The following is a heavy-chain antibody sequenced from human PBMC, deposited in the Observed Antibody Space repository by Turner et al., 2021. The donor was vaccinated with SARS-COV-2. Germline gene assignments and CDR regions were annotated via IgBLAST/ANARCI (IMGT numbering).Heavy chain of an antibody. CDR3: VRDRVPYDVWSGYMGAFDM. Sequence: ELQLVESGGGLVQPGGSLRVSRAVSGFRFSGYWMRWVRQAPGKGLEWVSNRNQDGTETHYVDPLEGRLSISRYNAKNSLYLEIASLRAEDTAMYYCVRDRVPYDVWSGYMGAFDMWGQGTMFNVSS. CDR1: GFRFSGYW. D-gene: IGHD3-3*01. V-gene: IGHV3-7*01. CDR2: RNQDGTET. J-gene: IGHJ3*02.